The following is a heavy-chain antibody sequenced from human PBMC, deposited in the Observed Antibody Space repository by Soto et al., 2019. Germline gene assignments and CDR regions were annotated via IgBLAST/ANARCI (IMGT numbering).Heavy chain of an antibody. CDR3: ARGSMIVVVISLDYGMDV. CDR1: GFTFSSYW. J-gene: IGHJ6*02. Sequence: PGGSLRLSCAASGFTFSSYWMSWVRQAPGKGLELVANIKQDGSEKYYVDSVKGRFTISRDNAKNSLYLQMNSLRAEDTAVYYCARGSMIVVVISLDYGMDVWGQGTTVTVSS. D-gene: IGHD3-22*01. CDR2: IKQDGSEK. V-gene: IGHV3-7*05.